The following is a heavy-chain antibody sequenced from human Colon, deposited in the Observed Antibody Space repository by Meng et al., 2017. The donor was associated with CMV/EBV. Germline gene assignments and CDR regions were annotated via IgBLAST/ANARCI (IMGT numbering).Heavy chain of an antibody. CDR2: ISGNGVTT. CDR3: AKCITDCLTRAFEM. Sequence: GGSLRLSCATSGFTFSSYSMSWVRQAPGKGLEWVSSISGNGVTTHYVDSVKGRFTVSRDNSKNTLYLQMNSLRAEDTAIYYCAKCITDCLTRAFEMWGQGTMVTVSS. V-gene: IGHV3-23*01. J-gene: IGHJ3*02. CDR1: GFTFSSYS. D-gene: IGHD3-10*01.